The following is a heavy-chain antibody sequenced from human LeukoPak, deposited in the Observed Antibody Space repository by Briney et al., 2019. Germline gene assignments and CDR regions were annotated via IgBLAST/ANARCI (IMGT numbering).Heavy chain of an antibody. CDR2: IYHNGST. CDR1: GGSISSSNW. J-gene: IGHJ4*02. Sequence: MSSGTLPLTCAVSGGSISSSNWWSWVRQPPGKGLEWIGEIYHNGSTNYNPSLKSRVTISVDKSKNQFSLKLSSVTAADTAVYYCARWGYYYDGSGLDYWGQGTLVTVSS. D-gene: IGHD3-22*01. V-gene: IGHV4-4*02. CDR3: ARWGYYYDGSGLDY.